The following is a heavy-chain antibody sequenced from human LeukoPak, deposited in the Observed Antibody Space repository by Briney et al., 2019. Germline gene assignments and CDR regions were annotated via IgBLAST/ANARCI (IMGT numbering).Heavy chain of an antibody. CDR1: GFTFSSYA. Sequence: GGSLRLSCAASGFTFSSYAMSWVRQAPGKGLEWVSYISSSGSTIYYADSVKGRFTISRDNAKNSLYLQMNSLRAEDTAVYYCARDLLSYYDSSGYYDYWGQGTLVTVSS. V-gene: IGHV3-48*04. CDR2: ISSSGSTI. J-gene: IGHJ4*02. CDR3: ARDLLSYYDSSGYYDY. D-gene: IGHD3-22*01.